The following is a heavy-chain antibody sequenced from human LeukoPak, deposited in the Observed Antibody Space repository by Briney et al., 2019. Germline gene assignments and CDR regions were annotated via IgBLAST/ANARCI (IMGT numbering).Heavy chain of an antibody. CDR3: AVSVGATSEWFDP. J-gene: IGHJ5*02. Sequence: GGSLRLSCAASGFTFSDYYMSWIRQAPGKGLEWVSYISSSGSTIYYADSVKGRFTISRDNAKNSLYLQMNSLTAEDTAVYYCAVSVGATSEWFDPWGQGTLVTVSS. D-gene: IGHD1-26*01. CDR1: GFTFSDYY. V-gene: IGHV3-11*04. CDR2: ISSSGSTI.